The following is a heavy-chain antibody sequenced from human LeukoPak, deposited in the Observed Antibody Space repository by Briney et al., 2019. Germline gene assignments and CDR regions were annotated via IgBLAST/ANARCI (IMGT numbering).Heavy chain of an antibody. D-gene: IGHD2-8*01. V-gene: IGHV1-69*13. CDR1: GYTFTGYY. Sequence: ASVKVSCKASGYTFTGYYMHWVRQAPGQGLEWMGGIIPIFGTANYAQKFQGRVTITADESTSTAYMELSSLRSEDTAVYYCARGIGTVLMAGVVYYYYMDVWGKGTTVTISS. CDR3: ARGIGTVLMAGVVYYYYMDV. J-gene: IGHJ6*03. CDR2: IIPIFGTA.